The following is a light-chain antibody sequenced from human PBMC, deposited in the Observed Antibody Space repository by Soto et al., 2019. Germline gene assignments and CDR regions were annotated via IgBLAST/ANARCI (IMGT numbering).Light chain of an antibody. CDR2: AAS. J-gene: IGKJ3*01. V-gene: IGKV1-39*01. CDR1: QSISSY. CDR3: QQSYSTPPI. Sequence: DIQMNQSPSSLSASVGDRVTITCRASQSISSYLNWYQQKPRKAPKLLIYAASSLQGGVPSRFSGSGSGTDFTLTISSLQPEDFATYYCQQSYSTPPIFGPGTKVDIK.